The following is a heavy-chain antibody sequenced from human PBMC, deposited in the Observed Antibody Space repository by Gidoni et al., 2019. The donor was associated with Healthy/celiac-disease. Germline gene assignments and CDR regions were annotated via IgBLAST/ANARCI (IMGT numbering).Heavy chain of an antibody. CDR1: GGPISSDY. Sequence: QVQLQESGPGLVKPSEILSLTCPVSGGPISSDYWSWIRQPPGQGLEWIGYIYYSGSTSYNPSLKRRVTIAVDTSKTHFSLKLSSVTAADTAVYYCARGRLGPAVDFDSWGQGTLVTVSS. V-gene: IGHV4-59*01. D-gene: IGHD2-2*01. J-gene: IGHJ4*02. CDR2: IYYSGST. CDR3: ARGRLGPAVDFDS.